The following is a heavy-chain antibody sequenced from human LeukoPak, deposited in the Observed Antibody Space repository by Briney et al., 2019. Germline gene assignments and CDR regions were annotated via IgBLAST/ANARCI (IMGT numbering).Heavy chain of an antibody. CDR3: ATYSSLNRREFQY. Sequence: GGSLRLSCAASGFTFNSYWMNWVRQAPGKGLEWVANIKQDGSEKYYVDSVKGRFTISRDNAKNSLYLRMNSLRAEDTAVYYCATYSSLNRREFQYWGQGTLLTVSS. V-gene: IGHV3-7*01. D-gene: IGHD3-22*01. CDR1: GFTFNSYW. CDR2: IKQDGSEK. J-gene: IGHJ1*01.